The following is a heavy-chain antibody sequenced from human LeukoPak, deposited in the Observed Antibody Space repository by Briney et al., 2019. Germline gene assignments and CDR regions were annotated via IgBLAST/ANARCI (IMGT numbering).Heavy chain of an antibody. CDR1: GFTFSSYG. Sequence: GRSLRLSCTASGFTFSSYGMHWVRQAPGKGLEWVSAISGSGGSTYYADSVKGRFTISRDNSKNTLYLQMNSLRAEDTAVYYCARGYSYGHFDYWGQGTLVTVSS. D-gene: IGHD5-18*01. J-gene: IGHJ4*02. CDR2: ISGSGGST. V-gene: IGHV3-23*01. CDR3: ARGYSYGHFDY.